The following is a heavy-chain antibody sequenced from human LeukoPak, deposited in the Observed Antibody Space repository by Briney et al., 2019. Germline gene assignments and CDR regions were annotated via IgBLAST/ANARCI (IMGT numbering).Heavy chain of an antibody. D-gene: IGHD3-10*01. CDR3: ARVVVRGNDAFDI. CDR1: GYTFTGYY. CDR2: INPNSGGT. J-gene: IGHJ3*02. V-gene: IGHV1-2*02. Sequence: ASVKVSCKASGYTFTGYYMHWVRQAPGQGLEWMGWINPNSGGTNYAQKFQGRVTMARDTSISTAYMELSRLRSDDTAVYYCARVVVRGNDAFDIWGQGTMVTVSS.